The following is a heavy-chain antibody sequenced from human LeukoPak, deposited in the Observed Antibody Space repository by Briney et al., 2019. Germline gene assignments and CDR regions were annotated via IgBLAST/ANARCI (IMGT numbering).Heavy chain of an antibody. CDR2: INHSGST. CDR3: ASRLDGYYSRPFDY. J-gene: IGHJ4*02. V-gene: IGHV4-39*07. D-gene: IGHD5-24*01. CDR1: GGSISSSSYY. Sequence: SETLSLTCTVSGGSISSSSYYWGWIRQPPGKGLEWIGEINHSGSTNYNPSLKSRVTISVDTSKNQFSLKLSSVTAADTAVYYCASRLDGYYSRPFDYWGQGTLVTVSS.